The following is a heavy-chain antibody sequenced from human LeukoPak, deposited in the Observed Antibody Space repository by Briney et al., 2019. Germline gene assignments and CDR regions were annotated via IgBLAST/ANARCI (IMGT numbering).Heavy chain of an antibody. V-gene: IGHV1-69*08. J-gene: IGHJ4*02. Sequence: ASVKVSCRASGGSFSSYTVTWVRQAPGEGLQWMGRIIPVRRRTKYAQKFETRVTVSVDKSMTTVYLELGSMTHDDTAIYFCARDSPGGWPFDWGQGTLVTVSS. CDR2: IIPVRRRT. D-gene: IGHD2-15*01. CDR3: ARDSPGGWPFD. CDR1: GGSFSSYT.